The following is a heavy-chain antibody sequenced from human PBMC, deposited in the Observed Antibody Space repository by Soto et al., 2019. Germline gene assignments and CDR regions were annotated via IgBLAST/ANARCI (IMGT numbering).Heavy chain of an antibody. CDR2: IIPIFGTA. D-gene: IGHD3-22*01. J-gene: IGHJ1*01. V-gene: IGHV1-69*01. CDR3: ARGPTTYYYDSSGYYYGYFQH. Sequence: QVQLVQSGAEVKKPGSSVKVSCKASGGTFSSYAISWVRQAPGQGLEWMGGIIPIFGTANYAQKFQGRVTITADESTSTAYMELSSLRSEDMAVYYCARGPTTYYYDSSGYYYGYFQHWGQGTLVTVSS. CDR1: GGTFSSYA.